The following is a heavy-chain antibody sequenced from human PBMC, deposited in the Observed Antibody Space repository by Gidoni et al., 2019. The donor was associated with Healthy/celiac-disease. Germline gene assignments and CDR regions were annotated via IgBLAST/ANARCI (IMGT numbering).Heavy chain of an antibody. CDR2: INHSGST. J-gene: IGHJ4*02. CDR1: GGSFRGYY. Sequence: QVQLQQWGAGLLKPSKTLSLTCAVYGGSFRGYYWSWIRQPPGKGLEWIGEINHSGSTNYNPSLKSRVTISVDTSKNQFSLKLSSVTAADTAVYYCARGGGFPGATLSSRPLRRFDYWGQGTLVTVSS. V-gene: IGHV4-34*01. CDR3: ARGGGFPGATLSSRPLRRFDY. D-gene: IGHD1-26*01.